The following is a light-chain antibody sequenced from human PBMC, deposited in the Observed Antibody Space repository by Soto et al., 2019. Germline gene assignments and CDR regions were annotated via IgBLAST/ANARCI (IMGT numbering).Light chain of an antibody. J-gene: IGLJ3*02. V-gene: IGLV1-40*01. CDR1: SSNIGAGYD. Sequence: QSVLTQPPSVSGAPVQRVTISCTGSSSNIGAGYDVHWYQQLPGTAPKLLIYGNSNRPSGVPDRFSGSKSGTSASLAITGLQAEDEADYYCQSYDSSLSGTRVFGGGTKVTV. CDR3: QSYDSSLSGTRV. CDR2: GNS.